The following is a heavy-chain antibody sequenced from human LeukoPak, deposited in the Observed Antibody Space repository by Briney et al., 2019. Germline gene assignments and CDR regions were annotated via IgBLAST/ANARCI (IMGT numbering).Heavy chain of an antibody. D-gene: IGHD1-26*01. CDR2: INHSGST. V-gene: IGHV4-34*01. Sequence: SETLSLTCAVYGGSFSGYYRSWIRQPPGKGLEWIGEINHSGSTNYNPSLKSRVTISVDTSKNQFSLKLSSVTAADTAVYYCARVSVIVGSTLEYYYYYMDVWGQGTTVTVSS. J-gene: IGHJ6*03. CDR3: ARVSVIVGSTLEYYYYYMDV. CDR1: GGSFSGYY.